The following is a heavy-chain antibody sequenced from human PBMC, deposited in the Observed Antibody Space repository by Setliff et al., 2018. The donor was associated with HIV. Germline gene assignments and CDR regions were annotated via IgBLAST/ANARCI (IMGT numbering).Heavy chain of an antibody. CDR2: IIPIFGTA. CDR3: AAGYCGGDCYSRQSYLDY. J-gene: IGHJ4*02. V-gene: IGHV1-69*13. D-gene: IGHD2-21*02. CDR1: GNSFNGDF. Sequence: ASVKVSCKAPGNSFNGDFLNWVRQAPGQGLEWMGGIIPIFGTANYAQKFQGRVTITADESTSTAYMELSSLRSEDTAVYYCAAGYCGGDCYSRQSYLDYWGQGTLVTVSS.